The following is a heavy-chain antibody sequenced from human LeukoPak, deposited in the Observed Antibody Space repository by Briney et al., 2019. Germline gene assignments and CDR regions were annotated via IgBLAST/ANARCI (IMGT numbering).Heavy chain of an antibody. CDR3: ASYNSSFLDY. CDR2: IYYSGST. Sequence: MASETLSLTCTVSGGSISSSSYYWGWIRQPPGKGLEWIGSIYYSGSTNYNPSLKSRVTISVDTSKNQFSLKLSSVTAADTAVYYCASYNSSFLDYWGQGTLVTVSS. CDR1: GGSISSSSYY. D-gene: IGHD6-13*01. V-gene: IGHV4-39*07. J-gene: IGHJ4*02.